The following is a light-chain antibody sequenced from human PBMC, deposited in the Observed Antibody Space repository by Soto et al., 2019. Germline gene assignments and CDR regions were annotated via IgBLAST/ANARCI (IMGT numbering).Light chain of an antibody. CDR1: SNDVGDYDY. CDR3: TSYAGYETPFL. Sequence: QSVLTQPPSASGSPGQSVTISCTGTSNDVGDYDYVSWYQPHPGKAPKLLIFEVNKRPSGVPNRFSGSKSGNTASLTGSGLQAEDEVHYYCTSYAGYETPFLFCGGTKVTVL. CDR2: EVN. J-gene: IGLJ2*01. V-gene: IGLV2-8*01.